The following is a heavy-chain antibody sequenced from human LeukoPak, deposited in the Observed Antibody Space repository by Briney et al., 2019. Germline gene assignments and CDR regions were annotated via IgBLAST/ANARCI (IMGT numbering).Heavy chain of an antibody. CDR3: ARGQGYESYYYMDV. J-gene: IGHJ6*03. Sequence: GGSLRLSCAASGFTFSSYWMSWVRQAPGKGLEWVANIKQDGSEKYYVDSVKGRFTISRDNAKNSLYLQMNSLRAEDTAVYSCARGQGYESYYYMDVWGKGTTVSVSS. CDR2: IKQDGSEK. CDR1: GFTFSSYW. D-gene: IGHD2-2*01. V-gene: IGHV3-7*01.